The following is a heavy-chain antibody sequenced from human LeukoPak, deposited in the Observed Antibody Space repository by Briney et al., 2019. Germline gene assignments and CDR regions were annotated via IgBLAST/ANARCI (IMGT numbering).Heavy chain of an antibody. J-gene: IGHJ6*02. CDR1: GGSISGYY. CDR2: IYDSGST. V-gene: IGHV4-59*01. Sequence: SETLSLTCIVFGGSISGYYLSWIRQSPGKGREGIGYIYDSGSTNDNPSLRSRVVMAVDTSKTQVSLKVRSVSAADTAVYYYARGWDTGYGYYGMDVWGQGTTVTVSS. D-gene: IGHD5-18*01. CDR3: ARGWDTGYGYYGMDV.